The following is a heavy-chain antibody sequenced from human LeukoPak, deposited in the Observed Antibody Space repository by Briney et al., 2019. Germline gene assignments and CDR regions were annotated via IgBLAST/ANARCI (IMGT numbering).Heavy chain of an antibody. J-gene: IGHJ6*04. CDR2: IIPIFGTA. CDR3: ARGSRRDFWSGYSLDV. CDR1: GGTFSSYA. D-gene: IGHD3-3*01. Sequence: SVKVSCKASGGTFSSYAISWVRQAPGQGLEWMGGIIPIFGTANYAQKFQGRVTITTDGSTSTAYMELSSLRSEDTAVYYCARGSRRDFWSGYSLDVWGKGTTVTVSS. V-gene: IGHV1-69*05.